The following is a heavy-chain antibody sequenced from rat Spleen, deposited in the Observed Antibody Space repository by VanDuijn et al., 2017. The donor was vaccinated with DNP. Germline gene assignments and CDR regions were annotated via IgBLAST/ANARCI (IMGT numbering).Heavy chain of an antibody. CDR2: INTGGGST. CDR1: GLTFNNHD. J-gene: IGHJ4*01. CDR3: TTGPTAY. V-gene: IGHV5-27*01. Sequence: EVQLVESGGGLVQPGRSLKLSCAASGLTFNNHDMAWVRQAPTKGLEWVASINTGGGSTHYRDSLKGRFTVSRDNAKSTLYLQMDSLRSEDTATYYCTTGPTAYWGQGTSVTVSS. D-gene: IGHD1-6*01.